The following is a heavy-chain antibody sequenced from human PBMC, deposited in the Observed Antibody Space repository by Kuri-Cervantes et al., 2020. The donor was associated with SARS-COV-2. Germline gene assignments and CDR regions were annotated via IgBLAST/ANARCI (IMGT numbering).Heavy chain of an antibody. CDR1: GGTFSSYA. V-gene: IGHV1-69*13. CDR2: IIPIFAKA. D-gene: IGHD3-22*01. Sequence: SVKVSCKASGGTFSSYAISWVRQAPGLGLEWMGGIIPIFAKANYAQKFQGRVTITADQSTSTAYMELSSLRSEDTAVYYCARGPGLSDSRGYYYFYWGQGTLVTVSS. CDR3: ARGPGLSDSRGYYYFY. J-gene: IGHJ4*02.